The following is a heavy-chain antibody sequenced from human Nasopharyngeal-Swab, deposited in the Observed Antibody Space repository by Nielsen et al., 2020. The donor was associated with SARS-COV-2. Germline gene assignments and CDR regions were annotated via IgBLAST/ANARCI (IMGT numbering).Heavy chain of an antibody. CDR3: ARSSRRTYYYGSGSPEGFDP. V-gene: IGHV4-34*01. J-gene: IGHJ5*02. CDR2: INHSGST. Sequence: PGKGLEWIGEINHSGSTNYNPSLKSRVTISVDTSKNQFSLKLSSVTAADTAVYYCARSSRRTYYYGSGSPEGFDPWGQGTLVTVSS. D-gene: IGHD3-10*01.